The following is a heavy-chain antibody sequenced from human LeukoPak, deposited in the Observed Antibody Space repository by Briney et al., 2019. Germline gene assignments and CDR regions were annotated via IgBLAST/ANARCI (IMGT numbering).Heavy chain of an antibody. J-gene: IGHJ4*02. CDR1: GYTFTGYY. Sequence: GASVKVSCKASGYTFTGYYMHWVRQAPGKGLEWMGGFDPEDGETIHAQKFQCRVTMTEDTSTDTAYMELSSLRSEDTAVYYCATDSRGSPMEVVLDYWGQGTLVTVSS. V-gene: IGHV1-24*01. CDR3: ATDSRGSPMEVVLDY. D-gene: IGHD3-10*01. CDR2: FDPEDGET.